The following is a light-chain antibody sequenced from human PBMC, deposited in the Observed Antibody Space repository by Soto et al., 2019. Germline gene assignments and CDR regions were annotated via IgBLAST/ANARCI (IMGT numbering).Light chain of an antibody. CDR3: QQYSDYSYT. V-gene: IGKV1-5*03. CDR2: KAS. CDR1: QTITSW. Sequence: DIQMTQSPSTLSASVGDRVTVTCRASQTITSWLAWYRQKPGKAPKLLIYKASSLESGVPSRFSGSGSGTEFTLTISSLQPDDFATYYCQQYSDYSYTFGQGTKLEIK. J-gene: IGKJ2*01.